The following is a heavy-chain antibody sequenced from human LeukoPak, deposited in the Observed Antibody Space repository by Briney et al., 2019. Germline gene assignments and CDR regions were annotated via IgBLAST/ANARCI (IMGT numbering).Heavy chain of an antibody. CDR2: ISGSGGST. CDR1: GFTFSSYV. CDR3: AKDRDDYDILTGYYMGMKYDAFDI. V-gene: IGHV3-23*01. Sequence: GGSLRLSCAASGFTFSSYVMSWVRQAPGKGLEWVSAISGSGGSTYYADSVKGRFTISRDNSKNTLYLQMNSLRAEDTAVYYCAKDRDDYDILTGYYMGMKYDAFDIWGQGTMVTVSS. D-gene: IGHD3-9*01. J-gene: IGHJ3*02.